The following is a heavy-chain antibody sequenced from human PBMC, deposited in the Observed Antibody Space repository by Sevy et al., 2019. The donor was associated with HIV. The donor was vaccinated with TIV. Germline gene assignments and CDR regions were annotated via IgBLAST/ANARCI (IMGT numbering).Heavy chain of an antibody. D-gene: IGHD3-22*01. CDR2: ISSSSSTI. Sequence: GESLKISCAASGFTFSSYSMNWVRQAPGKGLEWVSYISSSSSTIYYAASVKGRFTISRDNAKNSLYLQMNSLRDEDTAVYYCAREGYYYDSSGYSYYYMDVWGKGTTVTVSS. CDR3: AREGYYYDSSGYSYYYMDV. V-gene: IGHV3-48*02. CDR1: GFTFSSYS. J-gene: IGHJ6*03.